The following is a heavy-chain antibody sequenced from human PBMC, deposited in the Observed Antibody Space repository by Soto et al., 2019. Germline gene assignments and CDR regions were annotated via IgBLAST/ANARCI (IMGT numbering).Heavy chain of an antibody. CDR3: ARVAYSSGWYNWFDP. CDR1: VGSFSGYS. V-gene: IGHV4-34*01. CDR2: INHSGST. Sequence: SETLSLTCAVFVGSFSGYSWSWIRQPPGKGLEWIGEINHSGSTNYNPSLKSRVTILVDTSKNQFSLKLSSVTAADTAVYYCARVAYSSGWYNWFDPWGQGTLVTVSS. D-gene: IGHD6-19*01. J-gene: IGHJ5*02.